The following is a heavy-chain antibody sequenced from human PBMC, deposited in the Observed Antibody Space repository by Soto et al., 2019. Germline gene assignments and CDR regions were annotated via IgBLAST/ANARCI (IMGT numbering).Heavy chain of an antibody. CDR2: IKQDGSEK. V-gene: IGHV3-7*03. CDR1: GFTFSSYW. D-gene: IGHD2-21*02. Sequence: EVQLVESGGGLVQPGGSLRLSCAASGFTFSSYWMSWVRQAPGKGLEWVANIKQDGSEKYYVDSVKGRFTISRDNAKNSLYLQMNRLRAEDTAVYYCARSIVVVTADAFDIWGQGTMVTVSS. CDR3: ARSIVVVTADAFDI. J-gene: IGHJ3*02.